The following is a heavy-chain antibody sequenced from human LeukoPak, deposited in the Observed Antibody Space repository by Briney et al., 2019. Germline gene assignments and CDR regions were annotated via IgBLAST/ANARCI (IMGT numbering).Heavy chain of an antibody. CDR3: ARDRLLWFGEDYYGMDV. V-gene: IGHV1-18*04. CDR1: GYTFTSYG. CDR2: ISAYNGNT. D-gene: IGHD3-10*01. J-gene: IGHJ6*04. Sequence: ASVKVSCKASGYTFTSYGISWVRQAPGQGLEWMGWISAYNGNTNYAQKFQGRVTMATDTSTSTAYMELRSLRSDDTAVYYCARDRLLWFGEDYYGMDVWGKGTTVTVSS.